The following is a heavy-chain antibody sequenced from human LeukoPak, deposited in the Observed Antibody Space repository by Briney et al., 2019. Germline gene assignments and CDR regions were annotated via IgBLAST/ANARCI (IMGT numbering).Heavy chain of an antibody. CDR1: GYTFTSYG. Sequence: ASVKVSCKASGYTFTSYGISWVRQAPGQGLEWMGWNSAYNGNTNYAQKLQGRVTMTTDTSTSTAYMELRSLRSDDTAVYYCARDRYSGSYYVNWGQGTLVTVSS. V-gene: IGHV1-18*01. CDR3: ARDRYSGSYYVN. D-gene: IGHD1-26*01. CDR2: NSAYNGNT. J-gene: IGHJ4*02.